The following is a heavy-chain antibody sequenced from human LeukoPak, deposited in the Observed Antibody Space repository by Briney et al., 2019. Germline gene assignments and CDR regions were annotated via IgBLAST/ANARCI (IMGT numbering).Heavy chain of an antibody. V-gene: IGHV1-2*06. D-gene: IGHD3-9*01. CDR1: GYTFTGYY. J-gene: IGHJ4*02. CDR2: INPNSGGT. Sequence: ASVKVSCKASGYTFTGYYMHWVRQAPGQGLEWMGRINPNSGGTNYAQKFQGRVTMTRDTSISTAYMELSRLRSDHTAVYYCARVPYYDILTGYNYYFDCWGQGTLVAVSS. CDR3: ARVPYYDILTGYNYYFDC.